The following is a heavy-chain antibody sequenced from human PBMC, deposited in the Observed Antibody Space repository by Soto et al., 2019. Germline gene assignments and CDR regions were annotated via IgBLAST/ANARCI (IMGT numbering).Heavy chain of an antibody. CDR2: ISSDGNNK. CDR1: GFTFSTFV. D-gene: IGHD6-19*01. Sequence: PGGSLRLSCAVSGFTFSTFVMHWVRQAPGKGLEWVALISSDGNNKYYADSVKGRFVISRDNSKKRPYLQLNSLRREDSSVYYCARGGGGKVAGEGYYFDYWGQGTLVTVSS. CDR3: ARGGGGKVAGEGYYFDY. V-gene: IGHV3-30*09. J-gene: IGHJ4*02.